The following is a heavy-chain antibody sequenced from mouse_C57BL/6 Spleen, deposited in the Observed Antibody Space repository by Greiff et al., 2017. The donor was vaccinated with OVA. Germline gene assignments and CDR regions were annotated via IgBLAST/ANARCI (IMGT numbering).Heavy chain of an antibody. J-gene: IGHJ2*01. V-gene: IGHV1-69*01. D-gene: IGHD3-2*02. CDR3: ARYSSGRDY. Sequence: QVQLQQPGAELVMPGASVKLSCKASGYTFTSYWMHWVKQRPGQGLEWIGEIDPSDSYTNYNQKFTGKSTLTVDKSSSTAYMQLSSLTSEDAAVYYCARYSSGRDYWGQGTTLTVSS. CDR1: GYTFTSYW. CDR2: IDPSDSYT.